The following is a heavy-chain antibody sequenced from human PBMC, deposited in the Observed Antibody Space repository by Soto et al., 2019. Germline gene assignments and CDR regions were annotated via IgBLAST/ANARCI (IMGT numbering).Heavy chain of an antibody. V-gene: IGHV2-5*02. CDR3: AHPSSGYYYVSY. Sequence: SGPTLVNPTQTLTLTCTFSGFSLSTSGLGVGWIRQPPGKALQWLALIYWDDDKRYSPSLKSRLTITKDTSKNQVVLTMTNMDPVDTATYYCAHPSSGYYYVSYWXQGTLVTVSS. CDR2: IYWDDDK. D-gene: IGHD3-22*01. J-gene: IGHJ4*02. CDR1: GFSLSTSGLG.